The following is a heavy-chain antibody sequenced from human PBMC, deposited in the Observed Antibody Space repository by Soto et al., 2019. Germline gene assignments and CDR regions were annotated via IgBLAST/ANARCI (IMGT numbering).Heavy chain of an antibody. CDR1: GYTFTSYA. D-gene: IGHD6-19*01. CDR2: INAGNGNT. Sequence: ASVKVSCKASGYTFTSYAMQWVRQAPGQRLEWMGWINAGNGNTKYSQKFQGRVTITRDTSASTAYMELSSLRSDDTAVYYCARSIAVAGLDYWGQGTLVTVSS. J-gene: IGHJ4*02. CDR3: ARSIAVAGLDY. V-gene: IGHV1-3*01.